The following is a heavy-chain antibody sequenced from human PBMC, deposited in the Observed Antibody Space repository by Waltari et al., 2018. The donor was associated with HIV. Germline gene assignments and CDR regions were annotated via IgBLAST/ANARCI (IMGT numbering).Heavy chain of an antibody. CDR3: ARDFPFSHYYGSGSYFGSDY. V-gene: IGHV4-59*11. D-gene: IGHD3-10*01. CDR1: GGTISSHY. J-gene: IGHJ4*02. Sequence: QVQLQESGPGLVKPSETLLLTCTVSGGTISSHYWSWIRPPPGKGLECIGYIYDSGSTNYNPSLKSRVTIAVDTSKKQISLKLSSVTAADTAVYYCARDFPFSHYYGSGSYFGSDYWGQGTQVTVSS. CDR2: IYDSGST.